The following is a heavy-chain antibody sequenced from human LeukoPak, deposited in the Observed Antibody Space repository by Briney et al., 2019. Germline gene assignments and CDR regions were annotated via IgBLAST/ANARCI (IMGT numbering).Heavy chain of an antibody. CDR3: ARRDFGSGILPGY. CDR2: IYYSGST. CDR1: GASITRSTYY. D-gene: IGHD3-10*01. J-gene: IGHJ4*02. V-gene: IGHV4-39*01. Sequence: SETLSLTCTVSGASITRSTYYWGWIRQPPGKGLEWIGCIYYSGSTYYNPSLKSRVTLSIDTSKSQFSLRLSSVTAADTAVYYCARRDFGSGILPGYWGQGTLVTVSS.